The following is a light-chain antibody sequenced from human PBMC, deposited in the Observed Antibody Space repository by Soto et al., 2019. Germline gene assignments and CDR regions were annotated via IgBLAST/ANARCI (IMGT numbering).Light chain of an antibody. CDR3: QQYNNWPYT. V-gene: IGKV3-15*01. Sequence: EIVLTQSPGTLSLSPGERATLSCRASQSVSSSYLAWYRQKPGQAPTLLIYRASTRATGIPARFSGSGSGTEFTLTISSLQSEDFAVYYCQQYNNWPYTFGQGTKLEIK. CDR2: RAS. CDR1: QSVSSSY. J-gene: IGKJ2*01.